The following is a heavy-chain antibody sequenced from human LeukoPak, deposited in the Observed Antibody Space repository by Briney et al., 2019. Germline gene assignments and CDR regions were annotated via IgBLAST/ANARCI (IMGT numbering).Heavy chain of an antibody. Sequence: GGSLRLSCAASGFTFSSYGMHWVRQAPGKGLEWVSSISSSSSYIYYADSVKGRFTISRDNAKNSLYLQMNSLRAEDTAVYYRAREPYGGNSLDNWGQGTLVIVSS. D-gene: IGHD4-23*01. J-gene: IGHJ4*02. CDR1: GFTFSSYG. CDR2: ISSSSSYI. V-gene: IGHV3-21*01. CDR3: AREPYGGNSLDN.